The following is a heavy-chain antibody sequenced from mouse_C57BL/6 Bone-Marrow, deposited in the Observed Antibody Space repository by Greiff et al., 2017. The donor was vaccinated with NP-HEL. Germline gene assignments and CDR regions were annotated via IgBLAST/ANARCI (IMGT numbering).Heavy chain of an antibody. CDR3: ARSGSNYEGYFDV. Sequence: VKLVESGPELVKPGASVKLSCKASGYTFTSYDINWVKQRPGQGLEWIGWIYPRDGSTKYNEKFKGKATLTVDTSSSTAYMELHSLTSEDSAVYFCARSGSNYEGYFDVWGTGTTVTVSS. CDR2: IYPRDGST. J-gene: IGHJ1*03. CDR1: GYTFTSYD. V-gene: IGHV1-85*01. D-gene: IGHD2-5*01.